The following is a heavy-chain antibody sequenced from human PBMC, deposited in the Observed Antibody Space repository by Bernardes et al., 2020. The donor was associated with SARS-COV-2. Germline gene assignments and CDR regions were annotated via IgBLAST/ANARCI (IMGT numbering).Heavy chain of an antibody. V-gene: IGHV4-39*01. D-gene: IGHD3-10*01. CDR3: ARIKGAEELLWFGELLQGWFDP. CDR1: GGSISSSSYY. Sequence: SETLSLTCTVSGGSISSSSYYWGWIRQPPGKGLEWIGSIYYSGSTYYNPSLKSRVTISVDTSKNQFSLKLSSVTAADTAVYYCARIKGAEELLWFGELLQGWFDPWGQGTLVTVSS. J-gene: IGHJ5*02. CDR2: IYYSGST.